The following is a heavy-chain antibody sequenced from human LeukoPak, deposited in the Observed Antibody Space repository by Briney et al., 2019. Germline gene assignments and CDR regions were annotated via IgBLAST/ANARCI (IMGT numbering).Heavy chain of an antibody. V-gene: IGHV1-69*01. D-gene: IGHD4-17*01. CDR1: GGTFSSYA. CDR3: ARKLYDYGDYLRDAFDI. J-gene: IGHJ3*02. CDR2: IIPIFGTA. Sequence: SVKFSCKASGGTFSSYAISWVRQAPGQGLEWMGGIIPIFGTANYAQKFQGRVTITADESTSTAYMELSSLRSEDTAVYYCARKLYDYGDYLRDAFDIWGQGTMVTVSS.